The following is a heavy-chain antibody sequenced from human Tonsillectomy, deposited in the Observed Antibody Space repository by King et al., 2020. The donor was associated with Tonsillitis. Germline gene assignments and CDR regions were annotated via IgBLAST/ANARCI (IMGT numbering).Heavy chain of an antibody. D-gene: IGHD3-22*01. V-gene: IGHV4-59*01. CDR3: ARDIGYYDSSGYENGDAFDI. Sequence: QLQESGPGLVKPSETLSLTCTVSGGSISSYYWSWIRQPPGKGLEWIGYIFCSGSTNYNPSLKSRVTISVDTSKNQFSLKLSSVTAADTAVYYCARDIGYYDSSGYENGDAFDIWGQGTVVTVSS. J-gene: IGHJ3*02. CDR1: GGSISSYY. CDR2: IFCSGST.